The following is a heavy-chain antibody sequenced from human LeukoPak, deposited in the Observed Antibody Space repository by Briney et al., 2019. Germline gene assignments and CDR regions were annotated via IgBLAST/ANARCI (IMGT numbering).Heavy chain of an antibody. Sequence: SETLSLTCTVSGGFISGSHYYWSWIRQPPGKGLEWIGYIYYSGSTYYNPSLKGRVTISVDTSKNQFSLKLSSVTAADTAVYYCARRGNSLDYWGQGTLVTVSS. CDR2: IYYSGST. J-gene: IGHJ4*02. CDR3: ARRGNSLDY. CDR1: GGFISGSHYY. V-gene: IGHV4-61*01. D-gene: IGHD4-23*01.